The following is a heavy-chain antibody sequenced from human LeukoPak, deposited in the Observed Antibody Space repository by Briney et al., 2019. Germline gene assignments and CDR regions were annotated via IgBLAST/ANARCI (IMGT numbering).Heavy chain of an antibody. J-gene: IGHJ4*02. CDR1: GGSISSSSYY. V-gene: IGHV4-39*01. CDR3: ARHSYYFDY. CDR2: IYYSGST. Sequence: SETLSLDCTVSGGSISSSSYYWGWIRQPPGKGLEWIGSIYYSGSTYYNPSLKSRVTISVDTSKNQFSLKLSSVTAADTAVYYCARHSYYFDYWGQGTLVTVSS.